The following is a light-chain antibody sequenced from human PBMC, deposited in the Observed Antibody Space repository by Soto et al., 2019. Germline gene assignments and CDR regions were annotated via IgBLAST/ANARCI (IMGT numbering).Light chain of an antibody. CDR3: CSHAGSSVV. Sequence: YGLTHPRSVSGSPGQSVARSCTGTSGDVGRYSFVSWYQQHPGKAPKLILYDIYKRPSGVPDRFSGSKSGNAASLTISGLQAEDETDYYCCSHAGSSVVFGTGTKVTVL. J-gene: IGLJ1*01. V-gene: IGLV2-11*01. CDR1: SGDVGRYSF. CDR2: DIY.